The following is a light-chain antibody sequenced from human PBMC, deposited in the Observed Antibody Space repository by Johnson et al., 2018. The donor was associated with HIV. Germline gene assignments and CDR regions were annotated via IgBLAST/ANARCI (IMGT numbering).Light chain of an antibody. J-gene: IGLJ1*01. CDR2: ENN. Sequence: QAVLTQPPSVSVAPGQKVTISCSGSSSNIGNNYVSWYQQLPGTAPKLLIYENNKRPSGIPDRFSGSKSGTSATLAITRLQTGDEADYYCGTWDSSLSAGGVFGTWTKVTVL. CDR3: GTWDSSLSAGGV. V-gene: IGLV1-51*02. CDR1: SSNIGNNY.